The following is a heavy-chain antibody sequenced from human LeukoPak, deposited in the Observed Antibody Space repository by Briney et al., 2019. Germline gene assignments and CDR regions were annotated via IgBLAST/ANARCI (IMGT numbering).Heavy chain of an antibody. CDR2: IIPILGIG. V-gene: IGHV1-69*04. J-gene: IGHJ5*02. Sequence: SVKVSCKASGGTFSNYGISWVRQAPGQGLEWMGRIIPILGIGNYAQKFQGRVTITADKSTSTAYMELSSLRSEDTAVYYCARDQDSSNNWFDPWGQGTLDTVSS. CDR3: ARDQDSSNNWFDP. D-gene: IGHD6-13*01. CDR1: GGTFSNYG.